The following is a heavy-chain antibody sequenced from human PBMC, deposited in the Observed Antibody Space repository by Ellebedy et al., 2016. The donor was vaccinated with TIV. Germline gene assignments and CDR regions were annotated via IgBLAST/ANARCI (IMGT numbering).Heavy chain of an antibody. D-gene: IGHD5-18*01. CDR3: ASGFSYGLLDY. V-gene: IGHV4-59*01. J-gene: IGHJ4*02. CDR2: IFYSGSS. Sequence: SETLSLTCSVSGGSISSYYWSWIRQPPGKGLEWIGYIFYSGSSNYNPSLKSRVTISVDTSKNQFSLKLSSVTAADTAVFYCASGFSYGLLDYWGQGTLVAVSS. CDR1: GGSISSYY.